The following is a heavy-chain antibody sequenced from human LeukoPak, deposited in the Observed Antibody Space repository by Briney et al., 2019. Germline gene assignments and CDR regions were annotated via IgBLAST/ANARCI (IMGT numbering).Heavy chain of an antibody. CDR1: GGSISSGGYY. J-gene: IGHJ2*01. V-gene: IGHV4-30-2*01. CDR3: ARVPRGGDWYFDL. Sequence: SETLSLTCTVSGGSISSGGYYWSWIRQHPGKGLEWIGYIYHSGSTYYNPSLKSRVTISIDRSKNQFSLKLSSVTAADTAVYYCARVPRGGDWYFDLWGRGTLVTVSS. D-gene: IGHD4-23*01. CDR2: IYHSGST.